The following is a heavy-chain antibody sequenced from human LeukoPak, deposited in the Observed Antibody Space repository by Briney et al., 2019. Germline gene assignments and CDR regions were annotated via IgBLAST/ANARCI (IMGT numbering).Heavy chain of an antibody. CDR1: GGSFSGDY. CDR2: INHSGST. V-gene: IGHV4-34*01. D-gene: IGHD3-16*02. J-gene: IGHJ6*03. CDR3: ARGVRYYDYVWGSYLDYYYYYMDV. Sequence: SETLSLTCAVYGGSFSGDYWSWIRQPPGKGLEWIGEINHSGSTNYNPSLKSRVTISVDTSKNQFSLKLSSVTAADMAVYYCARGVRYYDYVWGSYLDYYYYYMDVWGKGTTVTVSS.